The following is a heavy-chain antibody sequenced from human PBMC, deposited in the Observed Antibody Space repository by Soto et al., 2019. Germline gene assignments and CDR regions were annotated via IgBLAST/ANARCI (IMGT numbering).Heavy chain of an antibody. V-gene: IGHV3-23*01. CDR2: SSGSDGKT. Sequence: GGSLKLSWPASGFGLATYAPGWVRQAPGKGLEWVSTSSGSDGKTFYADSVKGRFSISRDTSQSTLYLQMNSLRADDTAMYYCARWSYLDYWGQGTRVTVSS. CDR3: ARWSYLDY. D-gene: IGHD3-3*01. J-gene: IGHJ4*02. CDR1: GFGLATYA.